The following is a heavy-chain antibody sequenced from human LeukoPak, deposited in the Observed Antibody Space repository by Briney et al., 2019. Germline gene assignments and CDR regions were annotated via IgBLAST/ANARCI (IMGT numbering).Heavy chain of an antibody. CDR1: GFTFDDYA. CDR3: SRADGYFYYFDY. Sequence: PGGSPRLSCAASGFTFDDYAVSCFRQAPGKGLEWVGFIRTKAHGVTTEYAASVKGRFTISRDGSKSIAYLQMNSLKTGDTAVYFCSRADGYFYYFDYWGQGTLVTVSS. J-gene: IGHJ4*02. V-gene: IGHV3-49*01. CDR2: IRTKAHGVTT. D-gene: IGHD5-18*01.